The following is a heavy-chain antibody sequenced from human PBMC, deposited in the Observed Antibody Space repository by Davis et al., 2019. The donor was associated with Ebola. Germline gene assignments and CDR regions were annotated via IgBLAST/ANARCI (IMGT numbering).Heavy chain of an antibody. CDR3: ASDPNYDFWSVVFDY. CDR1: GFTFSNYD. CDR2: TGTVPGDT. V-gene: IGHV3-13*01. J-gene: IGHJ4*02. D-gene: IGHD3-3*01. Sequence: GESLKISCAASGFTFSNYDMNWVRQAPGKGLEWLSATGTVPGDTYYLPSVRGRFTVSRDNAKNSFDLQMDSLTAEDTAVYYCASDPNYDFWSVVFDYWGQGTLVTVSS.